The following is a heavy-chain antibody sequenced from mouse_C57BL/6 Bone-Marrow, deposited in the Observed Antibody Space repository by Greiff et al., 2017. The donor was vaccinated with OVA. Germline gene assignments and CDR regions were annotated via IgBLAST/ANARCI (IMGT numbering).Heavy chain of an antibody. Sequence: EVQLQQSGPVLVKPGASVKMSCKASGYTFTDYYMNWVKQSHGKSLEWIGVINPYNGGTSYNQKFKGKATLTVDKSSSTAYMELNSLTSEDSAVYYCAREEDSSGRRYYAMDYWGQGTSVTVAS. D-gene: IGHD3-2*02. J-gene: IGHJ4*01. V-gene: IGHV1-19*01. CDR2: INPYNGGT. CDR1: GYTFTDYY. CDR3: AREEDSSGRRYYAMDY.